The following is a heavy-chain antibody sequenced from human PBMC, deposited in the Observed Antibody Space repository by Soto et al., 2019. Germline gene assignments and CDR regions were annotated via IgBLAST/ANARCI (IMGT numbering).Heavy chain of an antibody. CDR2: IYHSGST. V-gene: IGHV4-30-2*01. CDR1: GGSISSGGYS. D-gene: IGHD2-2*01. Sequence: SETLSLTCAVSGGSISSGGYSWSWIRQPPGKGLEWIGYIYHSGSTYYDPSLKSRVAISVDTSKNQFSLKLSSVTAADTAVYYCARTPMPWGQGTLVTVSS. CDR3: ARTPMP. J-gene: IGHJ5*02.